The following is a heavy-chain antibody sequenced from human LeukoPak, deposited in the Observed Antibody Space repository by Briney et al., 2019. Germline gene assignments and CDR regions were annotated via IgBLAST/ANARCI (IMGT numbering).Heavy chain of an antibody. CDR2: INPNSGGT. D-gene: IGHD1-26*01. J-gene: IGHJ4*02. CDR3: ARGDSGSYYPHFDY. Sequence: ASVKVSCKASGYTFTGYYMHWVRQAPGQGLEWMGWINPNSGGTNYAQEFQGRVTITRDTSASTAYMELSSLRSEDMAVYYCARGDSGSYYPHFDYWGQGTLVTVSS. CDR1: GYTFTGYY. V-gene: IGHV1-2*02.